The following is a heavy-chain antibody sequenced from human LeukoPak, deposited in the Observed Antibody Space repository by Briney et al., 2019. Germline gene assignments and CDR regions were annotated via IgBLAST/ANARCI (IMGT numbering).Heavy chain of an antibody. V-gene: IGHV4-59*01. D-gene: IGHD3-10*01. CDR3: ARVRREPTLIFGSGNYGMDV. CDR1: GDSISSYY. CDR2: ISYSGST. Sequence: TSETLSLTCTVSGDSISSYYWSWIRQPPGKGLEWMGSISYSGSTKYNPSLKSRVTISVDTSKNQFSLKLSSVTAADTAVYYCARVRREPTLIFGSGNYGMDVWGQGTTVTVSS. J-gene: IGHJ6*02.